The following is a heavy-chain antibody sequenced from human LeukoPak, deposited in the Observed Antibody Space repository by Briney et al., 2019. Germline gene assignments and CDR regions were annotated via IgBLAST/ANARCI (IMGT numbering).Heavy chain of an antibody. J-gene: IGHJ6*03. CDR3: AKNYFGVVIKGNYMDV. CDR2: ISSSGSTI. Sequence: GGSLRLSCAASGFTFSDYYMSWIRQAPGKGLEWVSYISSSGSTIYYADSVKGRFTISRDNAKNSLYLQMNSLRAEDTAVYYCAKNYFGVVIKGNYMDVWGKGTTVTVSS. D-gene: IGHD3-3*01. V-gene: IGHV3-11*04. CDR1: GFTFSDYY.